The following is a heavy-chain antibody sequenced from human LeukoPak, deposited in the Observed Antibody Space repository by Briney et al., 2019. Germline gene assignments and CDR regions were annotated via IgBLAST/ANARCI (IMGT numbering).Heavy chain of an antibody. CDR1: GFTFSSYA. CDR3: ARGVATILPPDY. Sequence: GGSLRLSCAASGFTFSSYAMHWVRQAPGKGLEWVAVISYDGSNKYYADSVKGRFTISRDNAKNSLYLQMNSLRAEDTAVYYCARGVATILPPDYWGQGTLVTVSS. CDR2: ISYDGSNK. J-gene: IGHJ4*02. D-gene: IGHD5-24*01. V-gene: IGHV3-30*04.